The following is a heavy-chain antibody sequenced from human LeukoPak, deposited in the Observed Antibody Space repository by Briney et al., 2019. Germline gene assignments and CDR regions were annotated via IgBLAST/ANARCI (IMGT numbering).Heavy chain of an antibody. V-gene: IGHV3-48*01. CDR1: GFTFSRYW. CDR3: AGHYGSGNFDY. D-gene: IGHD3-10*01. J-gene: IGHJ4*02. CDR2: ISSSSSTI. Sequence: PGGSLRLSCAASGFTFSRYWMSWVRQAPGKGLEWVSYISSSSSTIYYADSVKGRFTISRDNAKNSLYLQMNSLRAEDTAVYYCAGHYGSGNFDYWGQGTLVTVSS.